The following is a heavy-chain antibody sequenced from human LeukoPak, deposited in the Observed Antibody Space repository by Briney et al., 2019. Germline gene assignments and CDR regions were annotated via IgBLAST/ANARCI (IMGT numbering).Heavy chain of an antibody. V-gene: IGHV3-48*03. CDR2: ISSSGSTI. CDR3: ARVTLGVGYYYYGMDV. CDR1: GFTFSSYE. J-gene: IGHJ6*02. D-gene: IGHD3-3*01. Sequence: GGSLRLSCAASGFTFSSYEMNWVRQAPGKGLEWVSYISSSGSTIYYADSVKGRFTISRDNAKNSLYLQMNSLKAEDTAVYYCARVTLGVGYYYYGMDVWGQGTTVTVSS.